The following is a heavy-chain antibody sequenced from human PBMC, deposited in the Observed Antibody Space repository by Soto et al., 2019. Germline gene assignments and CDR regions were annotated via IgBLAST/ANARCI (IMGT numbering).Heavy chain of an antibody. CDR2: IIPIFGTA. Sequence: QVQLVQSGAEVKKPGSSVKVSCKASGGTFSSYAISWVRQAPGQGLEWMGGIIPIFGTANYAQKFQGRVTITADESTSTAYVELSSLRSEDTAVYYCATDRRLELERLQDYYYGMDVWGQGNTVSVSS. V-gene: IGHV1-69*12. CDR3: ATDRRLELERLQDYYYGMDV. J-gene: IGHJ6*02. CDR1: GGTFSSYA. D-gene: IGHD1-1*01.